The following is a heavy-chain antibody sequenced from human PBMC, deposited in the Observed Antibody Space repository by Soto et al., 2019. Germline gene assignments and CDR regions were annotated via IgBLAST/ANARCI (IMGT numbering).Heavy chain of an antibody. Sequence: ETLSLTCTVSGGSISSYYWSWIRQPPGKGLEWIGYIYYSGSTNYNPSLKSRVTISVDTSKNQFSLKLSSVTAADTAVYYCARVREYCSSTSCYAEEDYFDYWGQGTLVTVSS. J-gene: IGHJ4*02. CDR1: GGSISSYY. CDR2: IYYSGST. V-gene: IGHV4-59*01. D-gene: IGHD2-2*01. CDR3: ARVREYCSSTSCYAEEDYFDY.